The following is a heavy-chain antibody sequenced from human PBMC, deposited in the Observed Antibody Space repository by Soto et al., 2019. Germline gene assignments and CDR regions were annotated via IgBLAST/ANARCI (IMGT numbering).Heavy chain of an antibody. CDR1: GGTFSSYT. D-gene: IGHD6-19*01. CDR2: IIPILGIA. Sequence: QVQLVQSGAEVKKPGSSVKVSCKASGGTFSSYTISWVRQAPGQGLEWMGRIIPILGIANYAQKFQGRVTITADKSTSTAYMELSSLGSEDTAVYYCARDRRGSGWYVLFDYWGQGTLVTVSS. CDR3: ARDRRGSGWYVLFDY. V-gene: IGHV1-69*08. J-gene: IGHJ4*02.